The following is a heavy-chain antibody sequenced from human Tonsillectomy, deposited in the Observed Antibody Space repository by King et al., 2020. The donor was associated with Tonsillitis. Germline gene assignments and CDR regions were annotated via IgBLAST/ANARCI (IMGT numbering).Heavy chain of an antibody. V-gene: IGHV3-30*18. Sequence: QVQLVESGGGVVQPGRSLRLSCAASGFTFSSYGTHWVRQAPGKGLEWVAVISYDGSNKYYADSVKGRFTISRDNSKNTLYLQMNSLRAEDTAVYYCAKDPEYDSSGYYFGYFDYWGQGTLVTVSS. D-gene: IGHD3-22*01. J-gene: IGHJ4*02. CDR3: AKDPEYDSSGYYFGYFDY. CDR2: ISYDGSNK. CDR1: GFTFSSYG.